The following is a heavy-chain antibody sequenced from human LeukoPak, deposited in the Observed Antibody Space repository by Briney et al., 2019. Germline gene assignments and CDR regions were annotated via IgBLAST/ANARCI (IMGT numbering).Heavy chain of an antibody. CDR2: IYYSGST. D-gene: IGHD6-19*01. CDR1: GGSISSYY. V-gene: IGHV4-59*01. Sequence: SETLSLTCTVSGGSISSYYWSWIRQPAGKGLEWIGYIYYSGSTNYNPSLKSRVTISVDTSKNQFSLKLSSVTAADTAVYYCARGRRLYYFDYWGQGTLVTVSS. CDR3: ARGRRLYYFDY. J-gene: IGHJ4*02.